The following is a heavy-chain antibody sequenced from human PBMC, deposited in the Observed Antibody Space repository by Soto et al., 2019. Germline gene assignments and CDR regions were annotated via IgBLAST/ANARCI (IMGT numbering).Heavy chain of an antibody. J-gene: IGHJ2*01. D-gene: IGHD4-4*01. CDR2: ISGSGGST. CDR3: TKRPSNLRYVDV. CDR1: GFTFSSYA. V-gene: IGHV3-23*01. Sequence: PGGSLRLSCAASGFTFSSYAMSWVRQAPGKGLEWVSAISGSGGSTYYADSVKGRFTISRDNSKNTLYRQMNSLRAEDSAGCWCTKRPSNLRYVDVWGRGTLVTVSS.